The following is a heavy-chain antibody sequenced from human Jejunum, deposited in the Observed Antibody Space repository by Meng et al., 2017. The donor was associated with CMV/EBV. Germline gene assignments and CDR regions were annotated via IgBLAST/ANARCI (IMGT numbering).Heavy chain of an antibody. Sequence: SGFTFDSYAMHWVRQAPGKGLEWVAVISYDGSNKYYADSVKGRFTISRDDSKNTLYLQMNSLRAEDTAVYYCAKDKYGRSTLADYWGQGTLVTVSS. D-gene: IGHD6-6*01. CDR1: GFTFDSYA. J-gene: IGHJ4*02. CDR3: AKDKYGRSTLADY. CDR2: ISYDGSNK. V-gene: IGHV3-30*04.